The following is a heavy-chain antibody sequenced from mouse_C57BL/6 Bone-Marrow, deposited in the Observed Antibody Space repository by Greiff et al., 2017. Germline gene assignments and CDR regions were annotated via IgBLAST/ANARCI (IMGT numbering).Heavy chain of an antibody. CDR3: ASRWLPYWYFDV. CDR2: IDPSDSYT. V-gene: IGHV1-59*01. J-gene: IGHJ1*03. CDR1: GYTFTSYW. Sequence: VQLQQPGAELVRPGTSVKLSCKASGYTFTSYWMHWVKQRPGQGLEWIGVIDPSDSYTNYNQKFKGKATLTVDTSSSTAYMQLSSLTSEDSAVYYCASRWLPYWYFDVWGTGTTVTVSS. D-gene: IGHD2-3*01.